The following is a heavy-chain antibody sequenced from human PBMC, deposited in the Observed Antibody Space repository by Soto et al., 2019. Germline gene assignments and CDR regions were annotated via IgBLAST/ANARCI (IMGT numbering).Heavy chain of an antibody. CDR2: ISGSGGST. V-gene: IGHV3-23*01. Sequence: XGSLRLSFAASGFTFSSYAMSWVRQAPGKGLEWVSAISGSGGSTYYADSVKGRFTISRDNSKNTLYLQMNSLRAEDTAVYYCAKGESKLRGYYYYYGMDVWGQGTTVTVSS. J-gene: IGHJ6*02. CDR1: GFTFSSYA. D-gene: IGHD3-10*01. CDR3: AKGESKLRGYYYYYGMDV.